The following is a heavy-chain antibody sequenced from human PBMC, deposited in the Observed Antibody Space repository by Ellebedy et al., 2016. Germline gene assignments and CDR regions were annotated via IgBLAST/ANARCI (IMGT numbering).Heavy chain of an antibody. Sequence: SETLSLTXTVSGGSISSGSYYWSWIRQPAGKGLEWIGCIYTSGSTNYNPSLKSRVTMSVDTSKNQFSLKLSSVTAADTAVYYCARDSGYSGYDSPDIPFDYWGQGTLVTVSS. CDR2: IYTSGST. J-gene: IGHJ4*02. CDR1: GGSISSGSYY. CDR3: ARDSGYSGYDSPDIPFDY. D-gene: IGHD5-12*01. V-gene: IGHV4-61*02.